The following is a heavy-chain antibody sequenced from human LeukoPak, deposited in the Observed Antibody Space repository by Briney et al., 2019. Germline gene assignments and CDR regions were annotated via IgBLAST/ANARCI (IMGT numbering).Heavy chain of an antibody. CDR1: GFSFSTYA. J-gene: IGHJ4*02. Sequence: GGSLRLSCAASGFSFSTYAMSWVRQAPGKGLEWVSAISATGGSTYYADSVKGRFTISRDNSKSTLYLQINTLRAEDTAVYYCANRPLDYWGQGTLVTVSS. V-gene: IGHV3-23*01. CDR3: ANRPLDY. CDR2: ISATGGST.